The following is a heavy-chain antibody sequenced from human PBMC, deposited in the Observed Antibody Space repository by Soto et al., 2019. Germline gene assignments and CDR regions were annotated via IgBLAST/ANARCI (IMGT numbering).Heavy chain of an antibody. CDR2: IIPIFGTA. J-gene: IGHJ6*02. CDR3: ARERGYDTTDYYYYGMDV. Sequence: SVKVSWKASGGTFSSYAISWVRQAPGQGLEWMGGIIPIFGTANYAQKFQGRVTITADESTSTAYMELSSLRSEDTAVYYCARERGYDTTDYYYYGMDVWGQGTTVTVSS. CDR1: GGTFSSYA. V-gene: IGHV1-69*13. D-gene: IGHD5-12*01.